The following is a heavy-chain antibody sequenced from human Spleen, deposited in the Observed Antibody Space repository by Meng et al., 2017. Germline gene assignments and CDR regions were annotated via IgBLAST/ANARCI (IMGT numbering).Heavy chain of an antibody. J-gene: IGHJ4*02. CDR3: ARGPTTMAHDFDY. V-gene: IGHV4-34*01. CDR1: GGSFSDYY. CDR2: INHSGST. Sequence: QVQVAQWGAGLLKPSEALSLTCFVSGGSFSDYYWSWIRQPPGKGLEWIGEINHSGSTNYNPSLESRATISVDTSQNNLSLKLSSVTAADSAVYYCARGPTTMAHDFDYWGQGTLVTVSS. D-gene: IGHD4-11*01.